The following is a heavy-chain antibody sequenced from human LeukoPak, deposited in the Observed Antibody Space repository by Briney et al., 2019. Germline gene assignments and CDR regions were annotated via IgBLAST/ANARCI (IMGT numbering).Heavy chain of an antibody. CDR2: INHSGST. J-gene: IGHJ4*02. CDR1: GGSFSGYY. D-gene: IGHD3-10*01. CDR3: ARKVGGSGELWY. Sequence: SETLSLTCAVYGGSFSGYYWSWIRQPPGKGLEWIGEINHSGSTYYNPSLKSRVTISVDTSKNQFSLKLSSVTAADTAVYYCARKVGGSGELWYWGQGTLVTVSS. V-gene: IGHV4-34*09.